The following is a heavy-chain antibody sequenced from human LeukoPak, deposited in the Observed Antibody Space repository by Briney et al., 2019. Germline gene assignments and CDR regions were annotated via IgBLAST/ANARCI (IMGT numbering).Heavy chain of an antibody. CDR2: IIPILGIA. J-gene: IGHJ4*02. CDR1: GGTFSSYA. Sequence: SVKVSCKASGGTFSSYAISWVRQAPGQGLEWMGRIIPILGIANYAQKFQGRVTITADKSTSTAYMELSSLRSEDTAVYYCARDLDSGYDYGYWGQGTLVTVSS. CDR3: ARDLDSGYDYGY. V-gene: IGHV1-69*04. D-gene: IGHD5-12*01.